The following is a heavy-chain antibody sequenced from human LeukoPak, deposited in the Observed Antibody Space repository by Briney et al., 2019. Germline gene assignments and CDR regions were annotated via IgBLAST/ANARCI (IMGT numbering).Heavy chain of an antibody. CDR1: GGSTSSFY. CDR3: ARAYYFDY. CDR2: IYYSGST. Sequence: SETLSLTCTVSGGSTSSFYWSWIRQPPGKGLEWIGYIYYSGSTKYNPSLKSRLTISVDTSKNQFSLKLSSVTAADTAVYYCARAYYFDYWGQGTLVTVS. V-gene: IGHV4-59*01. J-gene: IGHJ4*02.